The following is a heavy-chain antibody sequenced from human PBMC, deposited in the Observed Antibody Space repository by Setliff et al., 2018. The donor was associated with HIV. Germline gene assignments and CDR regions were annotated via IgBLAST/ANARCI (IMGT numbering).Heavy chain of an antibody. V-gene: IGHV4-39*01. J-gene: IGHJ4*01. CDR3: ASASIAAAGTGVRLFEY. D-gene: IGHD6-13*01. CDR2: FYYNGDS. CDR1: GDSVNDRSYF. Sequence: PSETLSLTCTVSGDSVNDRSYFWGWIRQPPGKGLEWIGTFYYNGDSRYNPSLKSRVTISVDTSKNQFSLNLTSVTAEDTGVYYCASASIAAAGTGVRLFEYWGHGALVTVSS.